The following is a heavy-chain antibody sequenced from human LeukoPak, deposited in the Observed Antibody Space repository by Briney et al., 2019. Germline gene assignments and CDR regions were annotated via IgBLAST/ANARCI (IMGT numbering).Heavy chain of an antibody. Sequence: ASVKVSCKASGYTFTGYYMHWVRQAPGQGLEWMGWINPNSGGTIYAQKFQGRVTITADKSTSTAYMELSSLRSEDTAVYYCASVGSNYGLRYYYYYYMDVWGKGTTVTVSS. V-gene: IGHV1-2*02. CDR3: ASVGSNYGLRYYYYYYMDV. J-gene: IGHJ6*03. D-gene: IGHD4-11*01. CDR1: GYTFTGYY. CDR2: INPNSGGT.